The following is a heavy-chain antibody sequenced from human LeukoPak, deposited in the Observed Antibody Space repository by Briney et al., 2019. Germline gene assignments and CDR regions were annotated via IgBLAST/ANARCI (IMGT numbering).Heavy chain of an antibody. CDR3: ARDSAVAGTDYYYGMDV. CDR1: GFTFSSYS. V-gene: IGHV3-21*01. Sequence: PEGSLRLSCAASGFTFSSYSMNWVRQAPGKGLEWVSSISSSSSCIYYADSVKGRFTISRDNAKNSLYLQMNSLRAEDTAVYYCARDSAVAGTDYYYGMDVWGQGTTVTVSS. D-gene: IGHD6-19*01. J-gene: IGHJ6*02. CDR2: ISSSSSCI.